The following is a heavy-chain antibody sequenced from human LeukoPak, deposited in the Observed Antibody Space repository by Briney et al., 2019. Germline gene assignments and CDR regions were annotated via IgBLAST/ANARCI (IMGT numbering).Heavy chain of an antibody. V-gene: IGHV3-7*01. Sequence: GGSLRLSCAASGFTFSSYWMSWVRQAPGKGLEWVADINQDGAEKYYVDSVKGRFTISRDNAKSSLYLQMNSLRAEDTAVYYCARAAQGWLPIDYWGQGTLVTVSS. CDR1: GFTFSSYW. D-gene: IGHD5-24*01. CDR2: INQDGAEK. CDR3: ARAAQGWLPIDY. J-gene: IGHJ4*02.